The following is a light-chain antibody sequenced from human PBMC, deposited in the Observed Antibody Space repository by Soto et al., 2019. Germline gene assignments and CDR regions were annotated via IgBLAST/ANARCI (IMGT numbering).Light chain of an antibody. Sequence: EIVLTQSPGTLSLSPGERATLSCSASQSVSSSYLALYQQKPGQPPRLLIYGASSRATGIPDRFSGSGSGTDFTLTISRLEPEDFAVFYCQHYDSLPITFGQGTRLEIK. V-gene: IGKV3-20*01. CDR2: GAS. CDR3: QHYDSLPIT. J-gene: IGKJ5*01. CDR1: QSVSSSY.